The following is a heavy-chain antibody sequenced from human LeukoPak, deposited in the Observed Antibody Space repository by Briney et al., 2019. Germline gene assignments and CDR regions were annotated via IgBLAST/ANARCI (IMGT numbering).Heavy chain of an antibody. CDR3: AATAGSNVEFDY. J-gene: IGHJ4*02. CDR1: GFTFSSFA. V-gene: IGHV3-23*01. Sequence: GGSLRLSWAASGFTFSSFAMSWVRQAPGKGLEWVSAIIGSGGSTYYADSGKGRFTISRDNSKHTLYLQMNTLRAEETAVYYCAATAGSNVEFDYWGQGTLVTVSS. D-gene: IGHD4/OR15-4a*01. CDR2: IIGSGGST.